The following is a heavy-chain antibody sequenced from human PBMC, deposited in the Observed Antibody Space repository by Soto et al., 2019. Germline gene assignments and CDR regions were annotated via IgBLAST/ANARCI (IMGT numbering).Heavy chain of an antibody. V-gene: IGHV3-23*01. CDR1: GFPFSTSA. CDR2: ISGTSDAA. D-gene: IGHD1-26*01. J-gene: IGHJ6*02. CDR3: GKYSGSYPFYNGMNV. Sequence: GSLRLSCAASGFPFSTSAKNWVRQAPGKGLEWVSIISGTSDAAYYAESVKGRFTSSRDNSKNTLYLQMNSLRAEDTAVYYCGKYSGSYPFYNGMNVWGQGTTVTVSS.